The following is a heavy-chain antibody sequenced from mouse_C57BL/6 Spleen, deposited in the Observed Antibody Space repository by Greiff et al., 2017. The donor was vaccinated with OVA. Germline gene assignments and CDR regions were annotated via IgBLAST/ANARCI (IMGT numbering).Heavy chain of an antibody. V-gene: IGHV1-82*01. CDR3: ARAYDYDPDY. J-gene: IGHJ4*01. D-gene: IGHD2-4*01. Sequence: VQRVESGPELVKPGASVKISCKASGYAFSSSWMNWVKQRPGKGLEWIGRIYPGDGDTNYNGKFKGKATLTADKSSSTAYMQLSSLTSEDSAVYFCARAYDYDPDYWGQGTSVTVSS. CDR1: GYAFSSSW. CDR2: IYPGDGDT.